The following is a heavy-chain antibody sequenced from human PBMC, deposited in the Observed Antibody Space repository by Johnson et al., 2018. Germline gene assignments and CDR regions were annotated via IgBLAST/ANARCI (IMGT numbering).Heavy chain of an antibody. CDR1: KFTFSSYW. CDR2: IHTDGSST. D-gene: IGHD3-3*01. Sequence: EQLQESGGGLAEAGGSLRLSCAASKFTFSSYWRHWVRQAPGKGLVWVARIHTDGSSTSYADSVKGRFTISRDNAKKTLYLQMHSLRAEDTAVYYCARGDFWSDILWYFNYLGQGTLVTLSS. J-gene: IGHJ4*02. CDR3: ARGDFWSDILWYFNY. V-gene: IGHV3-74*01.